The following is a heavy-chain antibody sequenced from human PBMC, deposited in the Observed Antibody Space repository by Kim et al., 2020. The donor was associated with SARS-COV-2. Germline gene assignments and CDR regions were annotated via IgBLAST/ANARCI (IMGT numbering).Heavy chain of an antibody. V-gene: IGHV4-34*13. CDR3: ARGLKIYSNLPVDY. J-gene: IGHJ4*02. Sequence: YHPSLKSRVTISVDMSQKQFSLKLTSVTAADAAVYYCARGLKIYSNLPVDYWGQGTLVTVSS. D-gene: IGHD2-21*01.